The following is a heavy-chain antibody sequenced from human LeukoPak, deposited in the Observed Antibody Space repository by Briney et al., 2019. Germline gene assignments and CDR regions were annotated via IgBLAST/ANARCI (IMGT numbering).Heavy chain of an antibody. J-gene: IGHJ4*02. D-gene: IGHD1-26*01. Sequence: SETLSLTCTVSGGSISSYYWSWIRQPPGKGLEWIGYIYYSGSTNYNPSLKSRVTISVDTSKNQFSLKLSSVTAADTAVYYCARDSGSYLDYWGQGTLVTVSS. V-gene: IGHV4-59*01. CDR1: GGSISSYY. CDR2: IYYSGST. CDR3: ARDSGSYLDY.